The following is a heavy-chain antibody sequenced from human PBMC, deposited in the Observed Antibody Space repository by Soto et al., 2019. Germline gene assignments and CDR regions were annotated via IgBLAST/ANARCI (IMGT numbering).Heavy chain of an antibody. J-gene: IGHJ3*02. Sequence: ASVKVSCKASGYTFTSYGISWVRQAPGQGLEWMGWISAYNGNTNYAQKLQGRVTMTTDTSTSTAYMELRSLRSDDTAVYYCARGEGSGWYSDDAFDIWGQGTMVTVSS. CDR1: GYTFTSYG. D-gene: IGHD6-19*01. CDR3: ARGEGSGWYSDDAFDI. CDR2: ISAYNGNT. V-gene: IGHV1-18*04.